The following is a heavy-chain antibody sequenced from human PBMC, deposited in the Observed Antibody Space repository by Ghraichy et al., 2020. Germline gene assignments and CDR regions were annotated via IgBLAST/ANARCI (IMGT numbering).Heavy chain of an antibody. J-gene: IGHJ4*02. Sequence: GESLNIPCAASGFTFSSYWMHWVRQAPGKGLVWVSRINSDGSSTSYADSVKGRFTISRDNAKNTLYLQMNSLRAEDTAVYYCARPLPGGSGSYSWGQGTLVTVSS. D-gene: IGHD3-10*01. V-gene: IGHV3-74*01. CDR1: GFTFSSYW. CDR3: ARPLPGGSGSYS. CDR2: INSDGSST.